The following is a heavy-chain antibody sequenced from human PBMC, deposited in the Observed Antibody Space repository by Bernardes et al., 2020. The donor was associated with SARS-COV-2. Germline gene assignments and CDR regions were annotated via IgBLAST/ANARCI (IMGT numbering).Heavy chain of an antibody. Sequence: TLSLTCTVSGGSISSYYWSWIRQPPGKGLEWIGYIYYSGSTNYNPSLKSRVTISVDTSRNHFSLKLSSVTAADTAVYYCAASRDGYKYYFDYWGQGTLVTVSS. CDR1: GGSISSYY. D-gene: IGHD5-12*01. CDR2: IYYSGST. V-gene: IGHV4-59*08. J-gene: IGHJ4*02. CDR3: AASRDGYKYYFDY.